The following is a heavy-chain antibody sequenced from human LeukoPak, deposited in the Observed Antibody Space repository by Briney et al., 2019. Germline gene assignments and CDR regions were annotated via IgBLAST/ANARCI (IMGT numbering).Heavy chain of an antibody. Sequence: GSLRLSCAASGFTFSSYAMSWVRQAPGKGLEWVSAISGRDGSTYYANSVRGRFTISRDDSRNTLYLQMNSLRAEDTAVYYCAKGIDYFDYWGQGTLVTVSS. CDR3: AKGIDYFDY. CDR1: GFTFSSYA. D-gene: IGHD2-15*01. V-gene: IGHV3-23*01. CDR2: ISGRDGST. J-gene: IGHJ4*02.